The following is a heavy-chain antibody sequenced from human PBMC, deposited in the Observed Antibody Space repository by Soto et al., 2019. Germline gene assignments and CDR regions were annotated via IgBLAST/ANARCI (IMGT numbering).Heavy chain of an antibody. J-gene: IGHJ4*02. CDR3: ARGADTYYYDSSGYYPQDY. D-gene: IGHD3-22*01. CDR2: IIPIFGTA. CDR1: GGTFSSYA. Sequence: ASVKVSCKASGGTFSSYAISWVRQAPGQGLEWMGGIIPIFGTANYAQKFQGRVTITADESTSTAYMELSSLRSEDTAVYYCARGADTYYYDSSGYYPQDYWGQGTLVTVSS. V-gene: IGHV1-69*13.